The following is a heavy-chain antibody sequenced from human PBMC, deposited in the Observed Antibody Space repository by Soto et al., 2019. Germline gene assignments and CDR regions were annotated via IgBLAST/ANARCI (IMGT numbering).Heavy chain of an antibody. CDR3: AGGTPLVPAALGSYGMDV. D-gene: IGHD2-2*01. CDR2: IIPIFGTA. V-gene: IGHV1-69*12. Sequence: QVQLVQSGAEVKKPGSSVKVSCKASGGTFSSYAISWVRQAPGQGLEWMGGIIPIFGTANYAQKFQGRVTSTADESTGTAHVDLSSRGSEDTAVYYCAGGTPLVPAALGSYGMDVWGQGTTVTVSS. CDR1: GGTFSSYA. J-gene: IGHJ6*02.